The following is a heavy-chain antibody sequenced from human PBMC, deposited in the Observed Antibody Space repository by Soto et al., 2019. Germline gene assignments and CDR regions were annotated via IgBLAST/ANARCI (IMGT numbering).Heavy chain of an antibody. Sequence: EVQLVESGGGLVKPGGSLRLSCAASGFTFSSYSMNWVRQAPGKGLEWVSSISSSSSYIYYADSVKGRFTISRDNAKNSLYLQMNSLRAEDTAVYYCARSLVVPAAILRYWGQGTLVTVSS. CDR3: ARSLVVPAAILRY. CDR2: ISSSSSYI. CDR1: GFTFSSYS. D-gene: IGHD2-2*02. V-gene: IGHV3-21*01. J-gene: IGHJ4*02.